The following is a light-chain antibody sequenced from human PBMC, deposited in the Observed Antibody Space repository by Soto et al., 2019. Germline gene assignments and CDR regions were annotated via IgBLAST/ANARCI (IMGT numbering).Light chain of an antibody. CDR1: SSDVGNYKY. V-gene: IGLV2-14*01. Sequence: QSALTQPASLSGSPGQSITISCTGTSSDVGNYKYVSWYQQHPGKAPKLMIYEVSNRPSGVSNRFSGSKSGNTASLTISGPQAEDGTDYYCFSYTSSGTYVFGTGTKVTVL. J-gene: IGLJ1*01. CDR2: EVS. CDR3: FSYTSSGTYV.